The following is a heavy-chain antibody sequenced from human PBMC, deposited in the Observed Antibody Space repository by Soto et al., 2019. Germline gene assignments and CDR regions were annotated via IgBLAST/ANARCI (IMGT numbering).Heavy chain of an antibody. J-gene: IGHJ5*02. V-gene: IGHV3-30*18. D-gene: IGHD2-2*01. CDR2: ISYDGSKK. Sequence: GGSLRLSCAASGFTFSSYGMHWVRQAPGKGLEWVAIISYDGSKKYYADSVKGRFTISRDNSENTLYLQMNSLGAEDTAVYYCAKDTGDCSSPSCNPGNNWFGPWGRGTLVTVSS. CDR1: GFTFSSYG. CDR3: AKDTGDCSSPSCNPGNNWFGP.